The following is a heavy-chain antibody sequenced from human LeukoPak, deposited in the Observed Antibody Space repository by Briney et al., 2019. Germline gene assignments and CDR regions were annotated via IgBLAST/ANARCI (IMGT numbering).Heavy chain of an antibody. CDR2: ISYDGSNK. CDR3: ARPITTYYYDSSGPFEY. V-gene: IGHV3-30*04. J-gene: IGHJ4*02. CDR1: GFTFSTYP. D-gene: IGHD3-22*01. Sequence: GGSLRLSCVASGFTFSTYPMHWVRQAPGKGLEWVAVISYDGSNKYYADSVKGRFTISRDNSKNTLYLQMNSLRAEDTAVYYCARPITTYYYDSSGPFEYWGQGTLVTVSS.